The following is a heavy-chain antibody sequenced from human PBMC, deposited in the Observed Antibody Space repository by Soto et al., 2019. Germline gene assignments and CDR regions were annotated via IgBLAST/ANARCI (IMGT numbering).Heavy chain of an antibody. Sequence: GGSLRLSCSASGFTFSSYAMHWVRQAPGEGLEYVSAIGSNGDSTYYADSVKGRFTISRDNSRNTLYLQMSSLRAEDTAVYYCVKSPGILNGYLDLWGQGTLVTVSS. CDR3: VKSPGILNGYLDL. V-gene: IGHV3-64D*06. D-gene: IGHD3-9*01. CDR2: IGSNGDST. J-gene: IGHJ5*02. CDR1: GFTFSSYA.